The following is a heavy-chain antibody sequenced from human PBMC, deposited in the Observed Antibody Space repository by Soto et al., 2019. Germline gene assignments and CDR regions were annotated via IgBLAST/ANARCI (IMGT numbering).Heavy chain of an antibody. D-gene: IGHD6-19*01. Sequence: PSETLSLTWTVSGGSISSRSYYWGWIRQPPGKGLEWIGGINYSGNTFYNPSLKSRVTISVDTSKNQFSLKLSSVTAADTALYYCARSDSSAWGNWFDPWGQGTLVTVSS. CDR3: ARSDSSAWGNWFDP. V-gene: IGHV4-39*01. J-gene: IGHJ5*02. CDR2: INYSGNT. CDR1: GGSISSRSYY.